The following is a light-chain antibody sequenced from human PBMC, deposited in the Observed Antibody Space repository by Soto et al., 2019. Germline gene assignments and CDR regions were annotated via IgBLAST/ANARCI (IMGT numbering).Light chain of an antibody. Sequence: EIVLTQSPGTLSLSPGERATLSCRASQSVSSSFLAWYQQKPGQAPRLLIYGASSRATGIPDRFSGSGSGAHFTLTISRMEPEDFAVYYCKQYGSSPPWTFGQGTKVAIK. CDR2: GAS. J-gene: IGKJ1*01. CDR1: QSVSSSF. CDR3: KQYGSSPPWT. V-gene: IGKV3-20*01.